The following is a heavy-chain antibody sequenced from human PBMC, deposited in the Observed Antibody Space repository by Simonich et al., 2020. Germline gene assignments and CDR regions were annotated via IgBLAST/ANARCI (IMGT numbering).Heavy chain of an antibody. V-gene: IGHV3-48*01. CDR1: GCTFSSYS. Sequence: EVQLVESGGGLVQPGGSLRLSCAASGCTFSSYSMNWVRQAPGKGLEWVSYISSSSSTIYYAASVKGRFTISRDNAKNSLYLQMNSLRAEDTAVYYCARDSSYYAFDIWGQGTMVTVSS. CDR3: ARDSSYYAFDI. J-gene: IGHJ3*02. CDR2: ISSSSSTI. D-gene: IGHD5-12*01.